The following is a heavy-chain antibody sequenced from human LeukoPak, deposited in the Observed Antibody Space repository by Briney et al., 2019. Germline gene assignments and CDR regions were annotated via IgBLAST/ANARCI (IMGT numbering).Heavy chain of an antibody. CDR2: INPNSGDT. CDR3: ARGGLRVMVYRLYYMDV. Sequence: ASVKVSCKASGYTFTAYYIHWVRQAPGQGLEWMGWINPNSGDTKHAQKFQGRVTRTRDTSISTAYMELTRLRSDDTAVFYCARGGLRVMVYRLYYMDVWGKGTTVTVSS. J-gene: IGHJ6*03. D-gene: IGHD2-8*01. V-gene: IGHV1-2*02. CDR1: GYTFTAYY.